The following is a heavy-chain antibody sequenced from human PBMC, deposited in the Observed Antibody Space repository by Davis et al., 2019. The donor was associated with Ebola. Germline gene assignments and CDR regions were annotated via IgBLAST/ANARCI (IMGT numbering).Heavy chain of an antibody. CDR3: ASEDRGYEFDY. J-gene: IGHJ4*02. Sequence: GGSLRLSCAASGFTFSSYGMHWVRQAPGKGLEWVAFIQYDGNNKYHADSVKGRFTISRDNSKNTLYLQMNSLRAEDTAVYYCASEDRGYEFDYWGQGTLVTVSS. CDR1: GFTFSSYG. D-gene: IGHD5-12*01. V-gene: IGHV3-30*02. CDR2: IQYDGNNK.